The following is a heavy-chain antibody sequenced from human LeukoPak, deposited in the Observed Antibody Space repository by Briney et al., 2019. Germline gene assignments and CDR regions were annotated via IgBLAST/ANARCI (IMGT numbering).Heavy chain of an antibody. Sequence: TSETLSLTCTVSGGSISSSSYYWGWIRQPPGKGLEWIGSIYYSGSTYYNPSLKSRVTISVDTSKNQFSLKLSSVTAADTAVYYCARADYGAFAEGAFDIWGQGTMVTVSS. J-gene: IGHJ3*02. CDR3: ARADYGAFAEGAFDI. CDR2: IYYSGST. CDR1: GGSISSSSYY. V-gene: IGHV4-39*07. D-gene: IGHD4-17*01.